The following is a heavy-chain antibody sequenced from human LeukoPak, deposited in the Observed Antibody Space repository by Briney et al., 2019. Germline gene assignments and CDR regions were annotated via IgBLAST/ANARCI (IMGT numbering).Heavy chain of an antibody. Sequence: SETLSLTCTVSGGSISSYYWSWIRQPPGKGLEWIGYIYYSGSTNYNPSLKSRVTISVDTSKNQFSLKLSSVSAADTAVYYCAMGRPSDIVVVPAAAFDPWGQGTLVTVSS. D-gene: IGHD2-2*01. V-gene: IGHV4-59*01. J-gene: IGHJ5*02. CDR2: IYYSGST. CDR1: GGSISSYY. CDR3: AMGRPSDIVVVPAAAFDP.